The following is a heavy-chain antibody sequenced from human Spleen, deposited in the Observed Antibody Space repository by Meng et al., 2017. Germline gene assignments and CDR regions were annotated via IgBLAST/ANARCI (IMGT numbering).Heavy chain of an antibody. CDR1: GYTFTGYY. D-gene: IGHD3-10*01. CDR2: INPNSGGT. Sequence: ASVKVSCKASGYTFTGYYMHWVRQAPGQGLEWMGWINPNSGGTNYAQKFQGRVTMTRDTSISTAYMELSRLRSDDTAVYYCARSYGSGSYRLYYFDYWGQGTLVTVSS. V-gene: IGHV1-2*02. J-gene: IGHJ4*02. CDR3: ARSYGSGSYRLYYFDY.